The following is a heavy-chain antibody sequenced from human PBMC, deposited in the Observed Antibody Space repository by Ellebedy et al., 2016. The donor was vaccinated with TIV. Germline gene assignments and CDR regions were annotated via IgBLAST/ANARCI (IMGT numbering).Heavy chain of an antibody. V-gene: IGHV1-46*01. Sequence: AASVKVSCKASGYTFTSYYMHWVRQAPGQGLEWMGIINPSGGSTSYAQKFQGRVTMTRDTSTSTAYMELRSLRSDDTAVYYCARDRYSSSWYDAFDIWGQGTMVTVSS. CDR1: GYTFTSYY. J-gene: IGHJ3*02. CDR2: INPSGGST. D-gene: IGHD6-13*01. CDR3: ARDRYSSSWYDAFDI.